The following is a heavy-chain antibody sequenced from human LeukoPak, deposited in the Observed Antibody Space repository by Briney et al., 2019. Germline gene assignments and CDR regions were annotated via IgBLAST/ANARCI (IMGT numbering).Heavy chain of an antibody. CDR3: ARDGRCSRSFDI. D-gene: IGHD1-26*01. V-gene: IGHV4-61*02. Sequence: KSSETLSLTCTVSGGSISSGSYYWSWIRQPAGKGLEWIGRIYTSGSTNYNPSLKSRVTISVDTSKNQFSLKLSSVTAADTAVYYCARDGRCSRSFDIWGRGRLVTVSS. J-gene: IGHJ2*01. CDR2: IYTSGST. CDR1: GGSISSGSYY.